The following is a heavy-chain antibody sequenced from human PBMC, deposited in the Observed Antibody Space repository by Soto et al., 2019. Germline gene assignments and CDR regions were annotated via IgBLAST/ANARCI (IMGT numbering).Heavy chain of an antibody. Sequence: KASETLSLTCTVSGGSVSSGSYYWSWIRQPPGKGLEWIGYIYYSGSTNYNPSLKSRVTISVDTSKNQFSLKLSSVTAADTAVYYCSGGRESDAFDIWGQGTMVTVSS. V-gene: IGHV4-61*01. CDR1: GGSVSSGSYY. CDR2: IYYSGST. J-gene: IGHJ3*02. D-gene: IGHD3-16*01. CDR3: SGGRESDAFDI.